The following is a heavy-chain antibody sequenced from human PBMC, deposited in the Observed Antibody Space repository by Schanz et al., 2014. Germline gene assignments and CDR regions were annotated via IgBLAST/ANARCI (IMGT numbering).Heavy chain of an antibody. J-gene: IGHJ5*02. CDR3: AKAADWPVTRFDP. CDR1: GFSLDIFA. Sequence: EVHLLESGGGLVEPGGSLRLSCATSGFSLDIFAVSWVRQAPGKGLEWVSSFNDGGVNKYYADSVKGRFTISSDNSKSTLYRHMSSLRAADTACDYCAKAADWPVTRFDPWGQGTLVTVSS. D-gene: IGHD3-9*01. CDR2: FNDGGVNK. V-gene: IGHV3-23*01.